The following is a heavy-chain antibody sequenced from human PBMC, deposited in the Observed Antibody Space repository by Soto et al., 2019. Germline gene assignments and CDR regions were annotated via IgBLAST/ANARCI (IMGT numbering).Heavy chain of an antibody. J-gene: IGHJ5*02. D-gene: IGHD6-13*01. CDR1: GYSISSGYY. V-gene: IGHV4-38-2*01. CDR2: IYHSGST. Sequence: SETLSLTCAVSGYSISSGYYWGWIRQPPGKGLEWIGSIYHSGSTYYNPSLKSRVTISVDTSKNQFSLKLSSVTAADTAVYYCARGSSIGSSWFFNWFDPWGQGTLVTVSS. CDR3: ARGSSIGSSWFFNWFDP.